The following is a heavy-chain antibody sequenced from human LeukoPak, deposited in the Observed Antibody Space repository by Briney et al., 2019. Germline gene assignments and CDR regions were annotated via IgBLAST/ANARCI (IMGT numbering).Heavy chain of an antibody. CDR1: GGPFSVYY. V-gene: IGHV4-34*01. CDR2: INHSGST. J-gene: IGHJ5*02. Sequence: PSETLSLTCAVYGGPFSVYYWSWIRQPPGKGLEWIGEINHSGSTNYNPSLKSRVTISVDTSKNQFSLKLSSVTAADTAVYYCARGQGDGYNSNRFDPWGQGTLVTVSS. CDR3: ARGQGDGYNSNRFDP. D-gene: IGHD5-24*01.